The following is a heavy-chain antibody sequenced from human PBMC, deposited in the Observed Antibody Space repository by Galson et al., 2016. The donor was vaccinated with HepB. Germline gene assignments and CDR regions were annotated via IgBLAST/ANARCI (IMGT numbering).Heavy chain of an antibody. D-gene: IGHD6-13*01. CDR1: GFTFSSFG. J-gene: IGHJ6*02. CDR2: ISYDGSNK. Sequence: SLRLSCAASGFTFSSFGMHWVRQAPGKGLEWVAVISYDGSNKYYADSVKGRFTISRDNSKNTLHLQINSLRAEETAVYYCAKDMSAVAGRGGYYYYGMDVWGQGTTVTVSS. CDR3: AKDMSAVAGRGGYYYYGMDV. V-gene: IGHV3-30*18.